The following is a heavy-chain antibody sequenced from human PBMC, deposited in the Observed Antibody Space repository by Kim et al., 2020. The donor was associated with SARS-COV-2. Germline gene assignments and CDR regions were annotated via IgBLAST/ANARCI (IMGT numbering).Heavy chain of an antibody. J-gene: IGHJ3*02. V-gene: IGHV3-15*01. CDR2: IKSKTDGGTT. CDR3: TLDIVVVPAAMRLGSDAFDI. D-gene: IGHD2-2*03. Sequence: GGSLRLSCAASGFTFSNAWMSWVRQAPGKGLEWVGRIKSKTDGGTTDYAAPVKGRFTISRDDSKNTLYLQMNSLKTEDTAVYYCTLDIVVVPAAMRLGSDAFDIWGQGTMVTVSS. CDR1: GFTFSNAW.